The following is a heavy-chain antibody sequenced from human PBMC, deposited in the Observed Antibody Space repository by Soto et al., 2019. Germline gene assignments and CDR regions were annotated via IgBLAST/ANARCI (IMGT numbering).Heavy chain of an antibody. CDR2: IYYSGGT. J-gene: IGHJ4*02. CDR3: AREAIAAAGTVY. V-gene: IGHV4-39*01. CDR1: GGSTSSGSYY. Sequence: PSQTLSLTWTVSGGSTSSGSYYLCLLRQPPGKGLEWIGSIYYSGGTYYNPSLKSRVTISVDTSKDQFSLKLSSVTAADTAVYYCAREAIAAAGTVYLGQGTLVTVSS. D-gene: IGHD6-13*01.